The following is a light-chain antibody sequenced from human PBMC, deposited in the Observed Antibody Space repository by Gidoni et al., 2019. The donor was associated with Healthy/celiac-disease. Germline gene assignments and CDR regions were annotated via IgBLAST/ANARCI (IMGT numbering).Light chain of an antibody. CDR3: SSYTSSSTLAV. Sequence: QSARTQPASVSGSPGQSITISCTGTSSDVGGYNYVSWYQQNPGKAPKLMIYEVSNRPSGVSNRFSGSKSGNPASLTISGLQAEDEADYYCSSYTSSSTLAVFGTGTKVTVL. CDR1: SSDVGGYNY. CDR2: EVS. J-gene: IGLJ1*01. V-gene: IGLV2-14*01.